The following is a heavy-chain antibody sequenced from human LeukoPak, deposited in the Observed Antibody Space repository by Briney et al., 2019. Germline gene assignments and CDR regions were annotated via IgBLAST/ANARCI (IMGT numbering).Heavy chain of an antibody. D-gene: IGHD6-13*01. CDR1: GGTFSSYA. Sequence: SVKVSCKASGGTFSSYAISWVRQAPRQGLEWMEGIIPIFGTANYAQNFQGRVTITADESTSTAYMELSSLRSEDTAVYYCARAVGQQLARGDYWGQGTLVTVSS. CDR3: ARAVGQQLARGDY. CDR2: IIPIFGTA. V-gene: IGHV1-69*01. J-gene: IGHJ4*02.